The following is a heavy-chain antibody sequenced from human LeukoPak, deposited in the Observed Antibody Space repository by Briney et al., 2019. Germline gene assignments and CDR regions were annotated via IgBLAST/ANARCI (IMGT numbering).Heavy chain of an antibody. J-gene: IGHJ4*02. D-gene: IGHD3-22*01. CDR2: ISYDGSNK. Sequence: GGSLRLSCAPSGLSFSSYTIHWVRQAPGKGLEWVTVISYDGSNKYYADSVKGRFTISRDNSKNTLYLQMNSLRAEDTAVYFCAKGWYYYDSSGPRYFDYWGQGTLVTVSS. V-gene: IGHV3-30*18. CDR3: AKGWYYYDSSGPRYFDY. CDR1: GLSFSSYT.